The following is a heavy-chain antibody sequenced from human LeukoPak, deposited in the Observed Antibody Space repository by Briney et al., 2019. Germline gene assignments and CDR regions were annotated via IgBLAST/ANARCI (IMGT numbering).Heavy chain of an antibody. CDR1: GYTFTSYD. CDR3: ARGSITGTTNDY. CDR2: MNPNSGNT. J-gene: IGHJ4*02. V-gene: IGHV1-8*01. Sequence: ASVKVSCKASGYTFTSYDINWVRQATGQGLEWMGWMNPNSGNTGYAQKFQGRVTMTRNTSISTAYMELSSLRSEDTAVYYSARGSITGTTNDYWGQGTLVTVSS. D-gene: IGHD1-20*01.